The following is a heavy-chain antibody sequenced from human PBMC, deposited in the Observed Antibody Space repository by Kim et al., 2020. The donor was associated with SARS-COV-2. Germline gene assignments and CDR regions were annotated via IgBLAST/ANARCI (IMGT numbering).Heavy chain of an antibody. D-gene: IGHD3-10*01. V-gene: IGHV4-61*01. Sequence: SETLSLTCTVSGGSVSGNSYYWSWIRQPPGKGLEWIAYIHNSGSTNYNPSLKSRVTISVDTSKNQFSLKVSSVTAADTAVYYCARERDYGSGNYYFDYWGQGTQVTFSS. CDR2: IHNSGST. CDR1: GGSVSGNSYY. CDR3: ARERDYGSGNYYFDY. J-gene: IGHJ4*02.